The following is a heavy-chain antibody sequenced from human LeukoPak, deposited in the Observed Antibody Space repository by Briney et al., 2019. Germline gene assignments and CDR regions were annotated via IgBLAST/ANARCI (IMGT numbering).Heavy chain of an antibody. D-gene: IGHD1-26*01. J-gene: IGHJ4*02. CDR2: IYPGDSDT. CDR3: ARHPPEWGGADWSPIDY. V-gene: IGHV5-51*01. CDR1: VYSFTSYW. Sequence: HGGSLKISCKGSVYSFTSYWIGWVRQMPGKGLEWMGIIYPGDSDTRYSPSFQGQVTISADKSISTAYLQRSSLKASDTAMYYCARHPPEWGGADWSPIDYWGQGTLVTLSS.